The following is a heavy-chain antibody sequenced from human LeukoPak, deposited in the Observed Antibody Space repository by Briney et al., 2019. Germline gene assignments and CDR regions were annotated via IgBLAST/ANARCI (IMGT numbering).Heavy chain of an antibody. CDR1: GGSFSGYY. CDR3: ARVGGGDPNWFDP. CDR2: INHSGST. J-gene: IGHJ5*02. Sequence: PSETLSLTCAVYGGSFSGYYWSWIRQPPGKGLEWIGEINHSGSTNYNPSLKSRVTISVDTSKNQFPLKLSSVTAADTAVYYCARVGGGDPNWFDPWGQGTLVTVSS. D-gene: IGHD2-21*02. V-gene: IGHV4-34*01.